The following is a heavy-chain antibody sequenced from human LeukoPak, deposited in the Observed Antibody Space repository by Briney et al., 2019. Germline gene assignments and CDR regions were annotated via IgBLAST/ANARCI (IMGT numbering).Heavy chain of an antibody. CDR2: IYTSGST. CDR3: ARDSILTGYYRYYYYYYMDV. D-gene: IGHD3-9*01. J-gene: IGHJ6*03. V-gene: IGHV4-4*07. Sequence: PSETLSLTCTVSGGSISGYYWSWIRQPAGKGLEWIGRIYTSGSTNYNPSLKSRVTMSVDTSKNQFSLKLSSVTAADTAVYYCARDSILTGYYRYYYYYYMDVWGKGTTVTVSS. CDR1: GGSISGYY.